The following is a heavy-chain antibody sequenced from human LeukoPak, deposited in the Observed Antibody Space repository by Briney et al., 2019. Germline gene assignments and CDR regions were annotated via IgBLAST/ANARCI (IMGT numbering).Heavy chain of an antibody. CDR1: GYTFTGYY. D-gene: IGHD6-6*01. V-gene: IGHV1-2*02. CDR3: ARDLGYSSSEYYFDY. CDR2: ISPNSGGT. J-gene: IGHJ4*02. Sequence: AASVKVSCKASGYTFTGYYMHWVRQAPGQGLEWMGWISPNSGGTNYAQKFQGRVTMTRDTSISTAYMELSRLRSDDTAVYYCARDLGYSSSEYYFDYWAREPWSPSPQ.